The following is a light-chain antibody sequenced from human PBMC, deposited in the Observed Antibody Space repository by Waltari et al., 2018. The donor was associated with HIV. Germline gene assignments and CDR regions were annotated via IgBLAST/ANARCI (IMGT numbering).Light chain of an antibody. J-gene: IGKJ4*01. CDR2: DAS. CDR3: QQRSKG. CDR1: QSVSGY. V-gene: IGKV3-11*01. Sequence: EIVLTQSPATMSLSPGERATLSCRASQSVSGYLAWYQQKPGQAPRLLIYDASNRATGIPARFSGSGSGTDFTLTISSLEPEDFAVYYCQQRSKGFGGGTKVEIK.